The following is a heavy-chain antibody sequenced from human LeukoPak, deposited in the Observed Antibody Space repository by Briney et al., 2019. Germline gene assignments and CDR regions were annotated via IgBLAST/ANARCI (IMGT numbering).Heavy chain of an antibody. V-gene: IGHV6-1*01. CDR3: ARRLTQYDCFDP. J-gene: IGHJ5*02. D-gene: IGHD2-2*01. Sequence: SQTLSLTCAISGDSVSSNNVTWNWIRQSPSRGLEWLGRTYYRSTWYNDYAVSVRGRITVNPDTSKNQFSLHLNSVTPEDTAVYYCARRLTQYDCFDPWGQGILVTVSS. CDR2: TYYRSTWYN. CDR1: GDSVSSNNVT.